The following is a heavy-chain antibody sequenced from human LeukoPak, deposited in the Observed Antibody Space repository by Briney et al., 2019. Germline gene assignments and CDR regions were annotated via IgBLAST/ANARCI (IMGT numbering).Heavy chain of an antibody. Sequence: PGSSLTLSCAPSGFTFNSYAMRWVRQAPGKGLEWVSAISGSGGSTYYADSVKGRFTISRHNPKNTLYLQMNSLRAEDTAVYYCYSMIVVEIRVINVYWGQGTLVTVSS. CDR1: GFTFNSYA. J-gene: IGHJ4*02. CDR2: ISGSGGST. CDR3: YSMIVVEIRVINVY. V-gene: IGHV3-23*01. D-gene: IGHD3-22*01.